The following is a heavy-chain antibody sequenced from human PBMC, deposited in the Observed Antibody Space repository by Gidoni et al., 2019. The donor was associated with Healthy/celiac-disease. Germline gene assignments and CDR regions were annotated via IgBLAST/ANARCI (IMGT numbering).Heavy chain of an antibody. D-gene: IGHD1-1*01. J-gene: IGHJ6*02. Sequence: QVQLVESGVGVVQPGRSLRLSCAASGFTFSSYGMHWVRQAPGKGLVWVAVISYDGSNKYYADSVKGRFTISRDNSKNTLYLQMNSLRAEDTAVYYCANLGGDNWNDPTWYYYGMDVWGQGTTVTVSS. V-gene: IGHV3-30*18. CDR3: ANLGGDNWNDPTWYYYGMDV. CDR1: GFTFSSYG. CDR2: ISYDGSNK.